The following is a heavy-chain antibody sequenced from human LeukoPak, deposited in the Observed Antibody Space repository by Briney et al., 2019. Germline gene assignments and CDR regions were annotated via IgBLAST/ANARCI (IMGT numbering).Heavy chain of an antibody. V-gene: IGHV3-11*01. CDR1: GFTFSDYY. CDR2: ISSSGSTI. J-gene: IGHJ3*02. D-gene: IGHD6-19*01. Sequence: GGSLRLSCAASGFTFSDYYMSWIRQAPGKGLEWVSYISSSGSTIYYADSVKGRFTISRDNAKNSLYLQMNSLRAEDTAVYYCARDRVRGWFDAFDIWGQGTMVTVSS. CDR3: ARDRVRGWFDAFDI.